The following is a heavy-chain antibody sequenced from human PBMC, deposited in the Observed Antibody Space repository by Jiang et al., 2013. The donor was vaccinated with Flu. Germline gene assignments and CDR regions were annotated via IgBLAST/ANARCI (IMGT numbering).Heavy chain of an antibody. CDR3: ASHEFSNYFFDN. Sequence: GPGLVKPSQTLSLTCTVSGGSVSSGDSYFSWIRQPPGKVLEWIGYIFHTGTTYYTPSLRSRLSISMDTSKNQVSLTLSSVTAADTAVYYCASHEFSNYFFDNWGQGTLVNRLL. CDR1: GGSVSSGDSY. J-gene: IGHJ4*02. D-gene: IGHD1-1*01. CDR2: IFHTGTT. V-gene: IGHV4-30-4*01.